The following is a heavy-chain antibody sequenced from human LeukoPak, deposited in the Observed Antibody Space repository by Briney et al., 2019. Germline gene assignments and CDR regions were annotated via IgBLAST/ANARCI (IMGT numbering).Heavy chain of an antibody. V-gene: IGHV3-66*01. D-gene: IGHD6-19*01. CDR1: GFTVSSNY. Sequence: GGSLRLSCAVSGFTVSSNYITWVRQAPGEGLERVSLIYSGGSTYYADSVKGRFTISRDNSKNALYLQMNSLRVEDTAVYYCARVALDSSGWLQDTFDIWGQGTMVTVSS. CDR3: ARVALDSSGWLQDTFDI. CDR2: IYSGGST. J-gene: IGHJ3*02.